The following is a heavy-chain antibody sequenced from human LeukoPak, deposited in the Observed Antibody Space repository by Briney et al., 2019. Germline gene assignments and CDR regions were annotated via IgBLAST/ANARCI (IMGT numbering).Heavy chain of an antibody. CDR2: INHKSGGT. CDR1: LYTFTGYY. Sequence: ASVKVSRMPSLYTFTGYYMHWVRQAPGHPLEWIGWINHKSGGTNYAQKFQGRVTMTRDTSISTAYMERTSDDTALYYCTRAQTPGRCYFGFDYWGKGTLVTVS. J-gene: IGHJ4*02. V-gene: IGHV1-2*02. D-gene: IGHD2-21*01. CDR3: TRAQTPGRCYFGFDY.